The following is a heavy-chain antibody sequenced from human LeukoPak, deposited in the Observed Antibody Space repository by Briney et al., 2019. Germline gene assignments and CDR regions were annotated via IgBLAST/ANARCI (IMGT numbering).Heavy chain of an antibody. Sequence: SETLSLTCAVYGGSFSGYYWSWIRQPPGKGLEWIGEINHSGSTNYNPSLKSRVTISVDASKNQFSLKLSSVTAADTAVYYCARGDIVVVPAAMDYWGQGTLVTVSS. D-gene: IGHD2-2*01. CDR2: INHSGST. CDR3: ARGDIVVVPAAMDY. J-gene: IGHJ4*02. V-gene: IGHV4-34*01. CDR1: GGSFSGYY.